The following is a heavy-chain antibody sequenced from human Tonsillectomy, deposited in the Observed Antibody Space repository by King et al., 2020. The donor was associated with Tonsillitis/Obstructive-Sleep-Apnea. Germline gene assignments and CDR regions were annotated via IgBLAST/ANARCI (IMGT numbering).Heavy chain of an antibody. CDR2: ISPNTGGT. CDR1: GYSFSGHY. V-gene: IGHV1-2*02. Sequence: VQLVQSGAEVKKPGASVKVSCKASGYSFSGHYMHWVRQAPGQGLEWMGWISPNTGGTKFAQKFQGRVTMTTDTSISTAYMELSSLRFDDTAVYFCARDKELYSSPFDYWGQGTLVTVSS. J-gene: IGHJ4*02. D-gene: IGHD3-22*01. CDR3: ARDKELYSSPFDY.